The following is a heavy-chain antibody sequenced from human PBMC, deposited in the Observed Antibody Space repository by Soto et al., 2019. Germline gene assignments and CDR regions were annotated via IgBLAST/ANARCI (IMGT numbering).Heavy chain of an antibody. D-gene: IGHD4-4*01. Sequence: GGSLRLSCAASGFTFSTYSMNWVRQAPGKGLEWVSSISGSGNYTHYADFLRGRFTISRDNAKTSLYLQMNSLRAEDTAVYYCAREGINNYNEYYFDSWGQGTVVTVSS. CDR1: GFTFSTYS. CDR3: AREGINNYNEYYFDS. J-gene: IGHJ4*02. V-gene: IGHV3-21*01. CDR2: ISGSGNYT.